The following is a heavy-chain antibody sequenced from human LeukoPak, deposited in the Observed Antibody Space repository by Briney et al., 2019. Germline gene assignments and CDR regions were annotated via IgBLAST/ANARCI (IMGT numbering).Heavy chain of an antibody. CDR2: IKQDGSET. V-gene: IGHV3-7*03. CDR1: GFTFSRYW. CDR3: VRDKGDYDTSGSLFIF. D-gene: IGHD3-22*01. Sequence: QSGGSLRLSCAASGFTFSRYWMSWVRQAPRKGLEWVANIKQDGSETYYVDSMKGRFTISRDNAKNSLYLQMNSLRAEDTAVYYCVRDKGDYDTSGSLFIFGGQGTLVTVFS. J-gene: IGHJ4*02.